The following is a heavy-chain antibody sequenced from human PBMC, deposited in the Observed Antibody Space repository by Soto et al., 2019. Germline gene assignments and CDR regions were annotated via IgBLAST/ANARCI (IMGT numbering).Heavy chain of an antibody. CDR2: IKTDGSDK. CDR3: ARGGIHLGP. V-gene: IGHV3-7*04. J-gene: IGHJ4*02. D-gene: IGHD5-18*01. Sequence: EVQLVESGGDLVPPGGSLRLSCAASGFTLSTYWMSWVRQAPGKGLEWVANIKTDGSDKYYVDSVKGRFTISRDNAKNSLYLQMDNLRVEDTAMYFGARGGIHLGPWGQGTLVTVSS. CDR1: GFTLSTYW.